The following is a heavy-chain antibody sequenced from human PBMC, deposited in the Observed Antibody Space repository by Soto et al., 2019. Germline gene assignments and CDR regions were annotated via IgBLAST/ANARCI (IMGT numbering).Heavy chain of an antibody. CDR3: VGEPDGYYYYYMDV. CDR1: GFTVSSNY. D-gene: IGHD3-10*01. V-gene: IGHV3-66*01. J-gene: IGHJ6*03. CDR2: IYSGGST. Sequence: EVQLVESGGGLVQPGGSLRLSCAASGFTVSSNYMSWVRQAPGKGLEWVSVIYSGGSTYYADSVKGRFTISRDNSKNTLYLQMNSLRAEDTAVYYCVGEPDGYYYYYMDVWGKGTTVTVSS.